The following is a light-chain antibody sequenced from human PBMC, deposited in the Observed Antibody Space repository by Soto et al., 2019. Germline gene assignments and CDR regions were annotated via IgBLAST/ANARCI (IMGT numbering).Light chain of an antibody. Sequence: QSALAQPASVSGSFGQSITISCSGTNTDLGVYGYVSWYQQQPGKAPKLLIYDVNNRPSGISDRFSGSKSGDTASLTISGLQAEDEADYFCFSKISGFVYGFGTGTKVTVL. V-gene: IGLV2-14*03. CDR2: DVN. J-gene: IGLJ1*01. CDR1: NTDLGVYGY. CDR3: FSKISGFVYG.